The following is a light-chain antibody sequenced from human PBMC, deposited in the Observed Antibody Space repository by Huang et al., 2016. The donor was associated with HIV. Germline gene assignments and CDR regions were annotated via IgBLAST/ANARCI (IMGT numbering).Light chain of an antibody. Sequence: DIVMTQSPLSLPVTPGEPASISCRSSQSLLHSDGYNYLDWYLQRPGQSPQLLIYLGSNRASGVPDRFSGSGSGTDFTLKISRLEAEYVGVYYCMQALQTPRTFGGGTKVEIK. CDR3: MQALQTPRT. J-gene: IGKJ4*01. CDR2: LGS. V-gene: IGKV2-28*01. CDR1: QSLLHSDGYNY.